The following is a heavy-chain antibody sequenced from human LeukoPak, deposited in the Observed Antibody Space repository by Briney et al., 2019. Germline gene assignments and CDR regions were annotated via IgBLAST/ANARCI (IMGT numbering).Heavy chain of an antibody. CDR3: ARDRSTPYGYFDS. J-gene: IGHJ4*02. CDR1: GGSINSYY. Sequence: PSETLSLTCTVSGGSINSYYWSWIRQPPGMGLEWIGYIYYSGSTNYNPSLKSRVTISVDTSKNQFSLKLSSVTAADTAVYYCARDRSTPYGYFDSWGQGTLVTVSS. V-gene: IGHV4-59*01. D-gene: IGHD2-15*01. CDR2: IYYSGST.